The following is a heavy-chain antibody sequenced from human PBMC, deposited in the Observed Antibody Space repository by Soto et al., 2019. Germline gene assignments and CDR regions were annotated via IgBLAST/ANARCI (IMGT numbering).Heavy chain of an antibody. CDR1: GGSIGSYC. V-gene: IGHV4-59*01. CDR3: ARAGIAAAGTYYYYYGMDV. CDR2: IYYSGST. D-gene: IGHD6-13*01. J-gene: IGHJ6*02. Sequence: PSETRSLTCTVSGGSIGSYCWSGSGQPPGKGLEWIGYIYYSGSTNYNPSLKSRVTISVDTSRNQFSLKLSSVTAADTAVYYCARAGIAAAGTYYYYYGMDVWGQGTTVTVSS.